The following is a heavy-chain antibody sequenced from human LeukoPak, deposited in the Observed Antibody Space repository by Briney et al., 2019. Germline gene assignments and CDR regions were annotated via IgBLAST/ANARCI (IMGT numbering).Heavy chain of an antibody. Sequence: GRSLRLSCVASGFTFSNYVMHWVRQAPGKGLEWVALVSYDGSNENYADSVKGRFTISRDNSKNTLYLQMNSLRAEDTAVYYCARVFRITKTTGMDVWGQRTTVTVSS. J-gene: IGHJ6*02. CDR2: VSYDGSNE. V-gene: IGHV3-30-3*01. CDR3: ARVFRITKTTGMDV. CDR1: GFTFSNYV. D-gene: IGHD3-10*01.